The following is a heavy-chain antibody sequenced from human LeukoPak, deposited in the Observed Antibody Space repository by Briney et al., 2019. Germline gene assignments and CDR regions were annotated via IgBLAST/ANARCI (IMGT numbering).Heavy chain of an antibody. CDR3: ARGGLEPVDY. CDR2: INPEETTT. J-gene: IGHJ4*02. CDR1: GFTFGTFW. D-gene: IGHD1-14*01. V-gene: IGHV3-74*01. Sequence: GGSLRLSCAASGFTFGTFWMHSVRQAPGKGLVWVSRINPEETTTNYADAVKGRFTISRDNAKNTLYLQMNSLRAEDTAVYYCARGGLEPVDYWGQGTLVTVSS.